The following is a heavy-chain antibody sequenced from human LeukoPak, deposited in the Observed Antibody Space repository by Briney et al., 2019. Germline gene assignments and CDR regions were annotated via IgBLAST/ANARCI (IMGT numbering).Heavy chain of an antibody. CDR3: ARSRLEKYYFDY. CDR2: ISSSSSYI. Sequence: GGSLRLSCAASGFTFCSYSMNWVRQAPGKGLEWVSSISSSSSYIYYADSVKGRFTISRDNAKNSLYLQMNSLRAEDTAVYYCARSRLEKYYFDYWGQGTLVTVSS. V-gene: IGHV3-21*01. J-gene: IGHJ4*02. CDR1: GFTFCSYS. D-gene: IGHD3-3*01.